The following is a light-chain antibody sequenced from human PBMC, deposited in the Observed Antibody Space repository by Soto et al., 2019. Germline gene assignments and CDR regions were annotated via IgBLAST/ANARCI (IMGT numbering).Light chain of an antibody. J-gene: IGKJ1*01. Sequence: EIVLTQSPGTLSLSPGERATLSCRASQSVSSSYLAWYQQKPGQAPRLLIYGASSRATGIPDRFSGSGSGTDFTLTISRLVPEDFAVYYCQQYGRSHWTFGQGTKVEIK. CDR1: QSVSSSY. CDR3: QQYGRSHWT. CDR2: GAS. V-gene: IGKV3-20*01.